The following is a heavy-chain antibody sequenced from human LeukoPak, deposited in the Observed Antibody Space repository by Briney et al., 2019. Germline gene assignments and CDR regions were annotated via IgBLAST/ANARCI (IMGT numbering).Heavy chain of an antibody. CDR3: AKESIAAAGPFDY. CDR2: ISGSGGST. Sequence: GGSLRLSCAASGFTFNTYWMHWVRQAPGKGLEWVSAISGSGGSTYYADSVKGRFTISRDNSKNTLYLQMNSLRAEDTAVYYCAKESIAAAGPFDYWGQGTLVTVSS. V-gene: IGHV3-23*01. CDR1: GFTFNTYW. D-gene: IGHD6-13*01. J-gene: IGHJ4*02.